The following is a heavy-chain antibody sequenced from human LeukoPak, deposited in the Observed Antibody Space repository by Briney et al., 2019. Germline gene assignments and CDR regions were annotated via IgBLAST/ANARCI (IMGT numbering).Heavy chain of an antibody. V-gene: IGHV3-30*04. CDR2: ISYDGSNK. D-gene: IGHD7-27*01. CDR1: GFTFSSYA. Sequence: GGSLRLSCAASGFTFSSYAMHWVRQAPGKGLEWVAVISYDGSNKYYADSVKGRFTISRDNSKNTLYLQMNSLTAEDTAVYYCGRDLNWGAFDIRGQGAMVTVSS. J-gene: IGHJ3*02. CDR3: GRDLNWGAFDI.